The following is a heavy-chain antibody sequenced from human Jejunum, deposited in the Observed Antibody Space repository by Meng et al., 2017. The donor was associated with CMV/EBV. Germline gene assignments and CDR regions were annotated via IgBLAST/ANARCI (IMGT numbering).Heavy chain of an antibody. Sequence: SGGPLSSYVFTWVRQAPGQGLEWMGAIIPLLDSTTYEQKFQGRVTITADKLTNTVYMDLRSLTSEDTAVYYCARDFGVPASANDYWGRGTLVTVSS. CDR2: IIPLLDST. CDR3: ARDFGVPASANDY. V-gene: IGHV1-69*06. J-gene: IGHJ4*02. D-gene: IGHD2-2*01. CDR1: GGPLSSYV.